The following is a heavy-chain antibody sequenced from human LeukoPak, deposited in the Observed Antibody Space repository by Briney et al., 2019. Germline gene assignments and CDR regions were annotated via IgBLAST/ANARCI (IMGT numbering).Heavy chain of an antibody. D-gene: IGHD2-15*01. V-gene: IGHV4-34*01. CDR1: GGSFSGYY. J-gene: IGHJ5*02. CDR3: ARGRSYCSGGSCYSHWFDP. Sequence: SETLSLTCAVYGGSFSGYYWSWIRQPPGKGLEWIGEINHSGSTNYNPSLKSRVTISVDTSRNQFSLKLSSVTAADTAVYYCARGRSYCSGGSCYSHWFDPWGQGTLVTVSS. CDR2: INHSGST.